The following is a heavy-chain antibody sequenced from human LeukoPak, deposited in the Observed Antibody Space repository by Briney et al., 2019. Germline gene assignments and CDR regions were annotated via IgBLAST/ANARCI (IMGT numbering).Heavy chain of an antibody. V-gene: IGHV1-46*01. CDR1: GYTFTSYY. CDR3: ARASEGITGTAGFGP. D-gene: IGHD1-20*01. J-gene: IGHJ5*02. CDR2: INPSGGST. Sequence: ASVKVSCKASGYTFTSYYMHWVRQAPGQGLEWMGIINPSGGSTSYAQKFQGRVTVTRDMSTSTVYMELSSLRSEDTAVYYCARASEGITGTAGFGPWGQGTLVTVSS.